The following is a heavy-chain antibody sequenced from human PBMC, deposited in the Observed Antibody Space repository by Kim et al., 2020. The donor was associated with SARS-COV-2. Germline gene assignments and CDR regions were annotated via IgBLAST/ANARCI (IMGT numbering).Heavy chain of an antibody. J-gene: IGHJ4*02. V-gene: IGHV3-23*01. CDR2: ISGSGGSI. D-gene: IGHD3-9*01. CDR3: PRSHYFDILTRLDC. CDR1: GFTLNSFA. Sequence: GGSLRLSCAASGFTLNSFAMSWVRQAPGKGLEWVAGISGSGGSIYYADSVLGRFAISKDISKNTLYLQMNSLGAEDTALYYCPRSHYFDILTRLDCWGQGALVTVSS.